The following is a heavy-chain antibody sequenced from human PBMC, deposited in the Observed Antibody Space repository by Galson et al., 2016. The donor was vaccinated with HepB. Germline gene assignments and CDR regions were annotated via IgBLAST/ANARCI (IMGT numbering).Heavy chain of an antibody. CDR1: GFTFSNYW. V-gene: IGHV3-7*03. CDR2: IKQDGTKK. J-gene: IGHJ5*02. D-gene: IGHD6-19*01. CDR3: ARGGATPGQWLDNWFDP. Sequence: SLRLSCAASGFTFSNYWMSWVRQAPGEGLEWLVNIKQDGTKKDYVDSVTGRFTISRDNAKNSLFLQMNSLRAEDTASYYCARGGATPGQWLDNWFDPWGQGTLVSVSS.